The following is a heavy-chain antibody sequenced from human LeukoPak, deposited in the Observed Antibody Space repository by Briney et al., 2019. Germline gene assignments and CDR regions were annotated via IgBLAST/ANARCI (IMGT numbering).Heavy chain of an antibody. Sequence: SGGSLRLSCAASGFTFRSFDMNWVRQAPGRGLEWVSYISTGSGTIYYADSVKGRFTISRDDAKNSLFLQMSSLRAEDTAVYYCARAFDYWGQGTLVTVSS. V-gene: IGHV3-48*04. J-gene: IGHJ4*02. CDR1: GFTFRSFD. CDR3: ARAFDY. CDR2: ISTGSGTI.